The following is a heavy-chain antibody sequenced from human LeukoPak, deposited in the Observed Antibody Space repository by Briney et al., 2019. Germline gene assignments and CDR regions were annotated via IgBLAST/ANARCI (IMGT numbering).Heavy chain of an antibody. CDR1: GGSISSGGYY. V-gene: IGHV4-30-2*01. J-gene: IGHJ4*02. D-gene: IGHD3-16*01. CDR2: IYHSGST. Sequence: SETLSLTCTVSGGSISSGGYYWSWIRQPPGKGLEWIGYIYHSGSTYYNPSLKSRVTISVDRSKNQFSLKLSSVTAADTAVYYCARGRVRFFDYWGQGTLVTVSS. CDR3: ARGRVRFFDY.